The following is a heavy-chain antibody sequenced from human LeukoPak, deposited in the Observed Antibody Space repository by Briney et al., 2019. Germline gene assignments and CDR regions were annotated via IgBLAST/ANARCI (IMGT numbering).Heavy chain of an antibody. V-gene: IGHV5-51*01. CDR3: ARLRCGSTSCPLYYYGMDV. CDR1: GCSFTSYW. Sequence: GESPKIPWQGSGCSFTSYWIVWVRQMPANSLEWMGIIYPGDSDTKYSPSFQGQVTISADKSISTAYLQWSSLKASDAAMYYCARLRCGSTSCPLYYYGMDVGGKETTVSVLS. CDR2: IYPGDSDT. D-gene: IGHD2-2*01. J-gene: IGHJ6*04.